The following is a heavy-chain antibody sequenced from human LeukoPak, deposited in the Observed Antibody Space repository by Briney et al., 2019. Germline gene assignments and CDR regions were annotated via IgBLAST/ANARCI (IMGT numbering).Heavy chain of an antibody. CDR3: AIGYSSFNY. V-gene: IGHV4-34*01. CDR1: GGSFSGYY. CDR2: INHSGST. D-gene: IGHD6-19*01. J-gene: IGHJ4*02. Sequence: SETLSLTCAVYGGSFSGYYWSWIRQPPGKGLEWIGEINHSGSTNYNPSLKSRVTTSVDTSKNQFSLKLSSVTAADTAVYYCAIGYSSFNYWGQGTLVTVSS.